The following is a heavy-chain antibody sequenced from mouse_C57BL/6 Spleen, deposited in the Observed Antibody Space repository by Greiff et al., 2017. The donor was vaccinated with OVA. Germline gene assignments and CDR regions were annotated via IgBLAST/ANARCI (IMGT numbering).Heavy chain of an antibody. J-gene: IGHJ1*03. CDR3: ARYKSSYWYFDV. CDR2: IRNKANGYTT. Sequence: EVKLMESGGGLVQPGGSLSLSCAASGFTFTDYYMSWVRQPPGTALEWLGFIRNKANGYTTEYSASVKGRFTISRDNSQSILYLQMNALRAEDSATYYCARYKSSYWYFDVWGTGTTVTVSS. CDR1: GFTFTDYY. V-gene: IGHV7-3*01. D-gene: IGHD1-1*01.